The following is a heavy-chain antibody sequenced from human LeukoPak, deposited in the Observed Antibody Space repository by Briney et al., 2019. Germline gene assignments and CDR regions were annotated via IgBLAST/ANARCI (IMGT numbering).Heavy chain of an antibody. J-gene: IGHJ4*02. CDR3: ARDSRLS. V-gene: IGHV3-7*01. D-gene: IGHD2/OR15-2a*01. CDR2: IKQDGSEK. Sequence: GGSLRLSCAASGFTFSSYSMNWVRQAPGKGLEWVANIKQDGSEKYYVDSVKGRFTISRDNAKNSLYLQMNSLRAEDTAVYYCARDSRLSGGQGTLVTVSS. CDR1: GFTFSSYS.